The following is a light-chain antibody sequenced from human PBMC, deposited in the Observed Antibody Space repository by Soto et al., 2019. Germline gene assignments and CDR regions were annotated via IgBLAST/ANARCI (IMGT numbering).Light chain of an antibody. CDR2: DAS. Sequence: EIVLTQSPATLSLSPGERATLSCRASQSVSSYLAWYQQKPGQAPRLLIYDASNRATSIPARFSGSGSGTDFTLTISSLEPEDFAVYYCQKRSNWPPITFGQGTRLEIK. CDR3: QKRSNWPPIT. CDR1: QSVSSY. V-gene: IGKV3-11*01. J-gene: IGKJ5*01.